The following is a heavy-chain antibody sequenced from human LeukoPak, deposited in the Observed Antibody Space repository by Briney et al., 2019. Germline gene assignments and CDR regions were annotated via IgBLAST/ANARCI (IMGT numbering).Heavy chain of an antibody. V-gene: IGHV1-3*01. CDR1: GYTFTSYA. CDR3: ARDLRWLPYFDY. D-gene: IGHD5/OR15-5a*01. Sequence: ASVKVSCKASGYTFTSYAMHWVRQAPGQRLEWMGWINAGNGNTKYSQKFQGRVTITRDTSASTAYMELSSLRSEDTAVYYCARDLRWLPYFDYWGQGTLVTVSS. CDR2: INAGNGNT. J-gene: IGHJ4*02.